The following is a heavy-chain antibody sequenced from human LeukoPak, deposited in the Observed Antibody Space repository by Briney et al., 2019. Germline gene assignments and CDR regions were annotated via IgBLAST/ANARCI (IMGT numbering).Heavy chain of an antibody. J-gene: IGHJ4*02. V-gene: IGHV3-7*01. CDR3: AREGYYGSGSPPSLYFDY. CDR1: GFTFSSYW. Sequence: GGSLRLSCAASGFTFSSYWMNWARQAPGKGLEWVASISHNGNVNYYVDSVKGRFTISRDNSRSTLYLQMNSLRPEDTAIYYCAREGYYGSGSPPSLYFDYWGQGTLVTVSS. D-gene: IGHD3-10*01. CDR2: ISHNGNVN.